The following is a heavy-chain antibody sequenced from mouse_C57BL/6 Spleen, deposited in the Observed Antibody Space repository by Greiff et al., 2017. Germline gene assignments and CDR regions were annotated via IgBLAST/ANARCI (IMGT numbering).Heavy chain of an antibody. CDR3: AREGSDGYAMDC. CDR1: GYTFTSYW. J-gene: IGHJ4*01. V-gene: IGHV1-64*01. Sequence: QVQLQQSGAELVKPGASVKLSCKASGYTFTSYWMHWVKQRPGQGLEWIGMIHPNSGSTNYNEKFKSKATLTVDKSSSTAYMQLSSLTSEDSAVYYCAREGSDGYAMDCWGQRTSVTVSS. CDR2: IHPNSGST.